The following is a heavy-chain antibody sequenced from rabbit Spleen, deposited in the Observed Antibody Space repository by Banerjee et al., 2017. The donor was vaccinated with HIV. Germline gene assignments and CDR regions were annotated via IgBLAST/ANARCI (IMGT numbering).Heavy chain of an antibody. CDR3: ARDAGTSFSTYGMDL. D-gene: IGHD8-1*01. CDR1: GFSFNIGYD. V-gene: IGHV1S40*01. J-gene: IGHJ6*01. Sequence: QSLEESGGGLVKPGASLTLTCKASGFSFNIGYDMCWVRQAPGKGLEWIACIYAGSSGSTYSATWAKGRFTLSKTSSTTVTLQMTSLTAADTATYFCARDAGTSFSTYGMDLWGPGTLVTVS. CDR2: IYAGSSGST.